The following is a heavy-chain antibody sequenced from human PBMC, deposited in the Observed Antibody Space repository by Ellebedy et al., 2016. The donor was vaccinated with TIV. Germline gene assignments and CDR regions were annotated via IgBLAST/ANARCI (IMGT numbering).Heavy chain of an antibody. CDR2: IYYSGST. CDR3: AGGDIARTPAGERNWFDP. V-gene: IGHV4-59*01. D-gene: IGHD3-16*01. Sequence: SETLSLTCTVSGASMGSYYWNWIRQPPGKGLEYIGYIYYSGSTNYNPSLKSRVTISVDRAKNQFSLRLTSVTPADTAVYYCAGGDIARTPAGERNWFDPWGQGILVTVSS. J-gene: IGHJ5*02. CDR1: GASMGSYY.